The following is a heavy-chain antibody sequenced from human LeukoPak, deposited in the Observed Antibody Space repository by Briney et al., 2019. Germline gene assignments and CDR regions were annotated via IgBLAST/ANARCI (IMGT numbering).Heavy chain of an antibody. V-gene: IGHV1-69*06. CDR1: GGTFSSYA. CDR3: ARGSTHYLLYNWFDP. J-gene: IGHJ5*02. D-gene: IGHD5/OR15-5a*01. CDR2: IIPIFGTA. Sequence: ASVKVSCKASGGTFSSYAISWVRQAPGQGLEWMGGIIPIFGTANYAQKFQGRVTITADKSTSTAYMELSSLRSEDTAVYYCARGSTHYLLYNWFDPWGQGTLVTVSS.